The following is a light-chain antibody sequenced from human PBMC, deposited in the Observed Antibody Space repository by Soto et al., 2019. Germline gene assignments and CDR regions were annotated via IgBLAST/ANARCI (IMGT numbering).Light chain of an antibody. CDR2: STS. CDR1: RPIGRH. V-gene: IGKV1-39*01. CDR3: QQRFSVPPT. J-gene: IGKJ5*01. Sequence: DVHLTHSPPSRSASLGDRVPITSPATRPIGRHLTWYQQKPGKAPKLLIYSTSNLQSGVPSGFSGSGSGTNFSLTISNLQPEDFETYYCQQRFSVPPTFGQGTRVDIK.